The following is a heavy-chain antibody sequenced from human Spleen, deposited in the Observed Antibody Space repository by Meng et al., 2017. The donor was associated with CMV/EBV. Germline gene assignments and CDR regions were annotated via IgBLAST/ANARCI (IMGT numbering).Heavy chain of an antibody. V-gene: IGHV4-34*01. J-gene: IGHJ4*02. CDR2: INHSGST. D-gene: IGHD3-10*01. CDR1: GGSFSGYY. CDR3: ARGAGITRGGHLSY. Sequence: VQLQQWGAGLLKPSETLSLTCAVYGGSFSGYYWSWIRQPPGKGLEWIGEINHSGSTNYNPSLKSRVTISVDTSKNQFSLKLSSVTAADTAVYYCARGAGITRGGHLSYWGQGTLVTVSS.